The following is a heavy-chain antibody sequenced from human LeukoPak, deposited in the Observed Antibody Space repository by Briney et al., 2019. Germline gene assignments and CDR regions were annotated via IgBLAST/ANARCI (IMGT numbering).Heavy chain of an antibody. D-gene: IGHD7-27*01. CDR2: MSPNSGDT. J-gene: IGHJ4*02. Sequence: ASVKVSCKASGYTFTTHDINWVRQATGQGLEWLGWMSPNSGDTGYAQKFQGRVTMTSDSSISTAYMELSSLRSEDTAIYYCVRTPPNWGFDYWAREPWSPSPQ. CDR1: GYTFTTHD. CDR3: VRTPPNWGFDY. V-gene: IGHV1-8*01.